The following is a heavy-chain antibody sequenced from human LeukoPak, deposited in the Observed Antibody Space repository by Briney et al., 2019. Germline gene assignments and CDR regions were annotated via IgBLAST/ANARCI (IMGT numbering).Heavy chain of an antibody. CDR3: ARDYRTSYGSGSYYKILYYFDY. CDR2: IWYDGSNK. J-gene: IGHJ4*02. Sequence: PGGSLRLSCAASGFTFSSYGMHWVRQAPGKGLEWVAVIWYDGSNKYYADSVKGRFTISRDNSKNTLYLQMNSLRAEDTAVYYCARDYRTSYGSGSYYKILYYFDYWGQGTLVTVSS. D-gene: IGHD3-10*01. CDR1: GFTFSSYG. V-gene: IGHV3-33*01.